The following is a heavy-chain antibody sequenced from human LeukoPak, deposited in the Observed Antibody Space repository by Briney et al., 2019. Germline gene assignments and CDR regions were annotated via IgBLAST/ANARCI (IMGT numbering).Heavy chain of an antibody. V-gene: IGHV3-23*01. J-gene: IGHJ4*02. CDR2: MSRDGKNI. CDR3: AKDWVAGSSVIDY. CDR1: GFTFSSCA. Sequence: GGSLRLSCAASGFTFSSCAMTWVRQARGKGLEWVSYMSRDGKNIYYADSVKGRFTIYRDNSKNTLFLQMNSLRVDDTAVYYCAKDWVAGSSVIDYWGQGTLVTVSS. D-gene: IGHD2-2*01.